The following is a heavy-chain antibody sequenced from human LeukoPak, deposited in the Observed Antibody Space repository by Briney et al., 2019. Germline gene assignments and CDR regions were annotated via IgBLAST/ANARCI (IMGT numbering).Heavy chain of an antibody. Sequence: GGSLRLSCAASGFTFSSYAMSWVRQAPGKGLEWVSAISGSGGSTYYADSVKGRFAISRDNSKNTLYLQMNSLRAEDTAVYYCAKDLLGRAGYYNLDYWGQGTMVTVSS. CDR3: AKDLLGRAGYYNLDY. CDR2: ISGSGGST. J-gene: IGHJ3*01. D-gene: IGHD3-9*01. CDR1: GFTFSSYA. V-gene: IGHV3-23*01.